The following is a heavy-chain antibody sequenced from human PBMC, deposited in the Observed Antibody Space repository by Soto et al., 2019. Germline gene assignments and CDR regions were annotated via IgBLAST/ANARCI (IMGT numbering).Heavy chain of an antibody. CDR1: GFTFSSSW. CDR2: IKQDESEK. J-gene: IGHJ5*02. D-gene: IGHD3-10*01. CDR3: ARDNLVGPGGNLRTSWYDP. V-gene: IGHV3-7*01. Sequence: QLVESGGGLVQPGGSLRLSCAASGFTFSSSWMSWVRQAPGKGLEWVAIIKQDESEKYYVDSVKGRFTISRDNAKNSRYLQMNSLRAEDTAVYYCARDNLVGPGGNLRTSWYDPWGQGTLVTVSS.